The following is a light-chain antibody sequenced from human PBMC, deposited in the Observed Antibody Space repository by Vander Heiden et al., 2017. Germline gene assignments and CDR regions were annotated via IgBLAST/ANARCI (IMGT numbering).Light chain of an antibody. CDR3: QQSDNLPLT. J-gene: IGKJ4*01. Sequence: DSQMNQPPSSLSASVGDRVTITCQASQDISNYLHWYQQKPGKAPKVLIHDASSLETGVPSRFSGSGSGTDFTFTISSLQPEDIATYYCQQSDNLPLTFGGGTKVDI. CDR1: QDISNY. CDR2: DAS. V-gene: IGKV1-33*01.